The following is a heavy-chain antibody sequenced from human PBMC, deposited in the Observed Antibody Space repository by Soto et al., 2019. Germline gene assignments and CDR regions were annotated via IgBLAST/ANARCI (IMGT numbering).Heavy chain of an antibody. D-gene: IGHD6-6*01. CDR3: ARGGRAARNAFDI. Sequence: SETLSLTCTVSGGSISSYYWSWIRQPPGKGLEWIGYIYYSGSTNYNPYLKSRITISVDTSKNQFSLKLSSVTAADTAVYYCARGGRAARNAFDIWGQGTMVTVSS. CDR1: GGSISSYY. CDR2: IYYSGST. J-gene: IGHJ3*02. V-gene: IGHV4-59*01.